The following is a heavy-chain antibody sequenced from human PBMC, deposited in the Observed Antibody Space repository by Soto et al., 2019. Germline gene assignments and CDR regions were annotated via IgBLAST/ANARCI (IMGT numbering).Heavy chain of an antibody. Sequence: ASVTVSCQASGYTFTGHYIHWVRQAPEQGPEWMGEIGPESGATRYAQRFQGRVTMTRDMSITKVYMELNNLGPDDTAVYYCGRGRSGQLVVFYWGQGTPVTVSS. CDR1: GYTFTGHY. V-gene: IGHV1-2*02. D-gene: IGHD1-26*01. J-gene: IGHJ4*02. CDR2: IGPESGAT. CDR3: GRGRSGQLVVFY.